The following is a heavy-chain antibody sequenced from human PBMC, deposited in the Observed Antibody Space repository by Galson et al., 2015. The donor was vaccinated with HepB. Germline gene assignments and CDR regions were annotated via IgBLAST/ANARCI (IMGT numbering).Heavy chain of an antibody. CDR3: AREQWYYLDY. V-gene: IGHV3-53*01. Sequence: LRLSCAASDFRVSSYYMNWVRQVPGKGLEWVAVIHTTGNTFYADSVRGRFTISRDFSHNMANLQMNNLRVEDTAIYYCAREQWYYLDYWGQGALVTVSS. CDR2: IHTTGNT. D-gene: IGHD2-15*01. CDR1: DFRVSSYY. J-gene: IGHJ4*02.